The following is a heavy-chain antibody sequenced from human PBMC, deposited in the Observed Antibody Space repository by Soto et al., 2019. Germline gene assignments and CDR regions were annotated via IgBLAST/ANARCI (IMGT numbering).Heavy chain of an antibody. J-gene: IGHJ4*02. D-gene: IGHD6-25*01. V-gene: IGHV3-74*01. CDR3: ARGRGSAYDSDGSCRFDR. Sequence: GGSLRLSCAASGFTFSSYWMHWVRQAPGKGLVWVSRINSDGSSTSYADSVKGRFTISRDNAKNTLYLQMNSLRAEDTAVYYCARGRGSAYDSDGSCRFDRWGQGTLVTVSS. CDR1: GFTFSSYW. CDR2: INSDGSST.